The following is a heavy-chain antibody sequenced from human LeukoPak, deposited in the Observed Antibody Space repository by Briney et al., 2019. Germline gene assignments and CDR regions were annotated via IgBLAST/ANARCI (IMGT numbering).Heavy chain of an antibody. J-gene: IGHJ4*02. V-gene: IGHV3-23*01. CDR2: IRGNSETI. Sequence: GGSLRLSCTASGFIFSNYGMNWVRQAPGKGLEWISYIRGNSETIHYADSVKGRFTISRDKTKNTLYLQMNSLRAEDTAVYYCAKSAYYDASGYCREYYFDYWGQGTLVTVSS. CDR3: AKSAYYDASGYCREYYFDY. D-gene: IGHD3-22*01. CDR1: GFIFSNYG.